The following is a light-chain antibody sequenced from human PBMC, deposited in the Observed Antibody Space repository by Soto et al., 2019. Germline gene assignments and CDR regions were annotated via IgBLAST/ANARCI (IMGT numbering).Light chain of an antibody. CDR1: QTISNY. CDR2: AAS. V-gene: IGKV1-39*01. CDR3: QQSYNTPIT. Sequence: DIQMTQSPSSLSASLGDRVTITFRASQTISNYLNWYQQKSGRAPELLVYAASNLQSGVPSRFTGSGSGTHFTLTISGLEPADFATYFCQQSYNTPITFGQGTRLEI. J-gene: IGKJ5*01.